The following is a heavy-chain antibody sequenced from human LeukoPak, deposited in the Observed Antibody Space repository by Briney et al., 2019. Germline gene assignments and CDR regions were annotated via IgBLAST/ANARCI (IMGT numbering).Heavy chain of an antibody. V-gene: IGHV3-30*04. CDR3: ARGSGYCSSTSCSIFDY. CDR2: ISYDGNNK. J-gene: IGHJ4*02. D-gene: IGHD2-2*01. Sequence: GGSLRLSCAASGFTFSSYAIHWVRQAPGKGLEWVTIISYDGNNKHYADSVKGRFTISRDNSKNTLYLQMNSLRAEDTAVYYCARGSGYCSSTSCSIFDYWGQGTLVTVSS. CDR1: GFTFSSYA.